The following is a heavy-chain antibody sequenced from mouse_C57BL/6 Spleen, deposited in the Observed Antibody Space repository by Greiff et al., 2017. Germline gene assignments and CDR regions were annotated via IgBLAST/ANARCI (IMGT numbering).Heavy chain of an antibody. CDR1: GYTFTDYE. CDR2: IDPETGCT. CDR3: TRRGGDY. Sequence: QVQLKESGAELVRPGASVTLSCKASGYTFTDYEMHWVKQTPVHGLEWIGAIDPETGCTAYNQKFKGKAILTADKSSSTAYMELRILTAAESAVYYCTRRGGDYWGQGTTLTVSS. V-gene: IGHV1-15*01. J-gene: IGHJ2*01.